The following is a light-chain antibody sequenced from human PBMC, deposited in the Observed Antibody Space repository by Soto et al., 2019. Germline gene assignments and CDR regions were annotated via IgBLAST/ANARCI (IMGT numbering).Light chain of an antibody. CDR3: QQRSDWRPIT. J-gene: IGKJ5*01. Sequence: NHSQVTVYLSPGDRASXSCRASQSVGDYLAWYQQKPGQAPKLLIYDASNMAAGVPYIFRCGWSGTDFNLTISSVEPEDFGVYYCQQRSDWRPITFFQGTRLEIK. V-gene: IGKV3-11*01. CDR2: DAS. CDR1: QSVGDY.